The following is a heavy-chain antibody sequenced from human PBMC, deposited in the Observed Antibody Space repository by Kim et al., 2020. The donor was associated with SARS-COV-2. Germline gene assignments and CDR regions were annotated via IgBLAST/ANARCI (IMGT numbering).Heavy chain of an antibody. CDR1: GFTFSSYR. Sequence: GGSLRLSCAASGFTFSSYRMSWVRQAPGKGLEWVANINQGGSEIYYVDSVKGRFTISRDNAKNSLYLQMNSLRAEDTAVYYCARDSGGWWCSLRRRPRYCFDYWGQGTLVTVSS. CDR2: INQGGSEI. J-gene: IGHJ4*02. V-gene: IGHV3-7*01. D-gene: IGHD2-8*02. CDR3: ARDSGGWWCSLRRRPRYCFDY.